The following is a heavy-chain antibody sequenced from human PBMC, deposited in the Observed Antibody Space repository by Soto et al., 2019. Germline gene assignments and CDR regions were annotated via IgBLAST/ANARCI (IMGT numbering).Heavy chain of an antibody. D-gene: IGHD6-19*01. CDR1: GGSISSYY. Sequence: SETLSLTCTVSGGSISSYYWSWIRQPPGKGLEWIGYIYYSGSTNYNPSLKSRVTISVDTSKNQFSPKLSSVTAADTAVYYCCGIAVAGTVDYWGQGTLVTVSS. V-gene: IGHV4-59*01. J-gene: IGHJ4*02. CDR3: CGIAVAGTVDY. CDR2: IYYSGST.